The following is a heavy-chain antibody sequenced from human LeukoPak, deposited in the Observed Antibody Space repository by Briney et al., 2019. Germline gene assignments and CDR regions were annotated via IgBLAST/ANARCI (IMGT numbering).Heavy chain of an antibody. D-gene: IGHD3-3*01. CDR3: AKDWYYDFWSGYLYY. CDR2: ISGSGGST. V-gene: IGHV3-23*01. CDR1: GFTFSSYA. Sequence: SGGSLRLSCAASGFTFSSYAMSWVRQAPGKGLEWVSAISGSGGSTYYADSVKGRFTISRDNSKNTLYLQMNSLRAEDTAVYYCAKDWYYDFWSGYLYYWGQGTLVTVSS. J-gene: IGHJ4*02.